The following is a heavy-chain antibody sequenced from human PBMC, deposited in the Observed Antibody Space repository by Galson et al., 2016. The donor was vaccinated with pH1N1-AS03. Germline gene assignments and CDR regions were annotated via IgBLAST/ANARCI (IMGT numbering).Heavy chain of an antibody. V-gene: IGHV5-51*01. CDR1: GYIFSSYW. CDR3: ARQKECSGGSCFLYYDAFDM. J-gene: IGHJ3*02. CDR2: IWPADSDT. Sequence: QSGAEVKKPGESLKISCQASGYIFSSYWIGWVRQRPGKGLEWMGIIWPADSDTKYSPSFQGQVTISVDTSLNTAYLQWSSLEASDTAMYFCARQKECSGGSCFLYYDAFDMWGQGTLVTVSS. D-gene: IGHD2-15*01.